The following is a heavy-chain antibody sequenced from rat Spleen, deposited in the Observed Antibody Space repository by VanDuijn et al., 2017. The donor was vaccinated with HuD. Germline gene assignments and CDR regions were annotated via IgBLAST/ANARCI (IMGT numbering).Heavy chain of an antibody. Sequence: QVQLTESGPGLVQPSQTLSLTCTVSGLSLTSNSVSWIRQPPGKGLEWMGVIWNHGGTDYNSAIKSRLSISRDTSKSQVFLKMNSLQTEDTAMYFCARAPMAAIKGAYFDYWGQGVLVTVSS. CDR3: ARAPMAAIKGAYFDY. D-gene: IGHD1-2*01. J-gene: IGHJ2*01. CDR2: IWNHGGT. V-gene: IGHV2-47*01. CDR1: GLSLTSNS.